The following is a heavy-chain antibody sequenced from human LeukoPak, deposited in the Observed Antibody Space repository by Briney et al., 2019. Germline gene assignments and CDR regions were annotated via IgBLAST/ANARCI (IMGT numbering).Heavy chain of an antibody. V-gene: IGHV3-30*02. CDR2: IRYDGSNK. D-gene: IGHD3-10*01. CDR1: RFTLSNYW. CDR3: ARVRGSGSYYIVGYFDY. Sequence: PGGSLRLSCAASRFTLSNYWMSWVRQAPGKGLEWVAFIRYDGSNKYYADSVKGRFTISRDNSKNTLYLQMNSLRAEDTAVYYCARVRGSGSYYIVGYFDYWGQGTLVTVSS. J-gene: IGHJ4*02.